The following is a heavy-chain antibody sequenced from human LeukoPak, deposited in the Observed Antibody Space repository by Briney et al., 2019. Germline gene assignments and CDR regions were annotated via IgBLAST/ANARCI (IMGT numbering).Heavy chain of an antibody. D-gene: IGHD6-13*01. J-gene: IGHJ6*02. V-gene: IGHV4-59*01. CDR2: IYYSGST. Sequence: RTSETLSLTCTVSGGSISSYYWSWIRQPPGKGLEWIGYIYYSGSTNYNPSLKSRVTISVDTSKNQFSLKLSSVTAADTAVYYCARVNEEQLVPTYYYYGMDVWGQGTTVTVSS. CDR3: ARVNEEQLVPTYYYYGMDV. CDR1: GGSISSYY.